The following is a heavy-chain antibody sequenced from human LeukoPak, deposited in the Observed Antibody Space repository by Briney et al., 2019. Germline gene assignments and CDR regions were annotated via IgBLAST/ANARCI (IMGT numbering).Heavy chain of an antibody. CDR1: GGSISSYY. V-gene: IGHV4-59*01. J-gene: IGHJ4*02. CDR2: IYYSGST. CDR3: AREGYSSNWYPFDY. Sequence: SETLSLTCTVSGGSISSYYWSWIRQPPGKGLEWIGYIYYSGSTNHNPSLKSRVTISVDTSKNQFSLKLSSVTAADTAVYYCAREGYSSNWYPFDYWGQGTLVTVSS. D-gene: IGHD6-13*01.